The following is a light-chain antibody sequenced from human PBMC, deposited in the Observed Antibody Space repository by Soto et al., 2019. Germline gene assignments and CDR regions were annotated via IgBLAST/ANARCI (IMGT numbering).Light chain of an antibody. J-gene: IGLJ2*01. CDR3: SSYTSSSTFVI. V-gene: IGLV2-14*03. Sequence: QSALTQPASVSGSPGQSITISCTGTSSDIGGYKYVSWYQQHPGKAPKLLIHDVSNRPSGVSNRFSGSKSGNTASLTISGLQGEDEADYYCSSYTSSSTFVIFGGGTKVTVL. CDR2: DVS. CDR1: SSDIGGYKY.